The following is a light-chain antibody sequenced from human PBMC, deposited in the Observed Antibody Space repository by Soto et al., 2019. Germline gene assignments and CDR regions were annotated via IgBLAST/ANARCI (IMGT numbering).Light chain of an antibody. V-gene: IGLV4-69*01. CDR1: SGHSSYA. CDR2: LNSDGSH. Sequence: QPVLSQSPSASASQGASVKLTCTLSSGHSSYAIAWHQQQPEKGPRYLMKLNSDGSHSKGDGIPDRFSGSSSGAERYLTISSLQSEDEADYYCQTWGTVVFGGGTKLTVL. CDR3: QTWGTVV. J-gene: IGLJ2*01.